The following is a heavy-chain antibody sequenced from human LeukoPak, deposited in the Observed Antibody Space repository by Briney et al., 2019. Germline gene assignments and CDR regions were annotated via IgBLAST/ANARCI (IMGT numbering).Heavy chain of an antibody. CDR1: GFTFSSYG. V-gene: IGHV3-30*03. CDR3: ARDRSYQWPALTPALAGYDY. Sequence: GGSLRLSCAASGFTFSSYGMHWVRQAPGKGLEWVAVISYDGSNKYYADSVKGRFTISRDNSKNTLYLQMNSLRAEDTAVYYCARDRSYQWPALTPALAGYDYWGQGTLVTVSS. D-gene: IGHD6-19*01. CDR2: ISYDGSNK. J-gene: IGHJ4*02.